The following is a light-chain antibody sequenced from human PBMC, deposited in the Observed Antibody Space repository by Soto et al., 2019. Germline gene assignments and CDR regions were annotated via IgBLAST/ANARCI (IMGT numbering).Light chain of an antibody. CDR1: QSVLYSSNNKDY. V-gene: IGKV4-1*01. Sequence: DIVMTQSPDSLAVSLGERATINCKSSQSVLYSSNNKDYLAWYQQKTGQPPKLLIYWASTRKSGVPDRFSGSGSETDFTLTISSLQAEDVAVYYCHQYYSTPPTFGPGTKVDV. J-gene: IGKJ3*01. CDR2: WAS. CDR3: HQYYSTPPT.